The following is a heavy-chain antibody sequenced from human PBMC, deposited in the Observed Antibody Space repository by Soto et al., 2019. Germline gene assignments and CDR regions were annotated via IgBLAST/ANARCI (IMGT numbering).Heavy chain of an antibody. CDR2: IYWDNDK. Sequence: QITLKESAPTLVQPTQTLTLRCTFSGFSLSPVGVGVGWIRQPPGKALEWIAVIYWDNDKRYNPSLSNRLSINPDLSRNQVVVTMINMDPGDTGTYYCAHLTITYGGVIGLDAFDIWGQGTLVTVSS. CDR3: AHLTITYGGVIGLDAFDI. CDR1: GFSLSPVGVG. J-gene: IGHJ3*02. V-gene: IGHV2-5*02. D-gene: IGHD3-16*02.